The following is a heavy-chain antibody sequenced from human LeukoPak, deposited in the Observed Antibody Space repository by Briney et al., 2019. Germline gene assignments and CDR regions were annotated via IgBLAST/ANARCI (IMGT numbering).Heavy chain of an antibody. J-gene: IGHJ2*01. D-gene: IGHD2-15*01. V-gene: IGHV3-30*04. CDR1: GFTFSSYA. CDR2: ISYDGSNK. Sequence: PGGSLRLSCAASGFTFSSYAMHWVRQAPGKGLEWVAVISYDGSNKYYADSVKGRFTISRDNSKNTLYLQMNSLRAEDTAVYYCVREVLPQVDWYFDLWGRGTLVTVSS. CDR3: VREVLPQVDWYFDL.